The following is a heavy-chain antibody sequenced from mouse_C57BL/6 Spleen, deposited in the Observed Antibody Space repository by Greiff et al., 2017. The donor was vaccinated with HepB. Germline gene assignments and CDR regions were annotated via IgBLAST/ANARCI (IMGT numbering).Heavy chain of an antibody. J-gene: IGHJ4*01. CDR3: TGGTTVVATDYYAMDY. CDR2: IRLKSDNYAT. CDR1: GFTFSNYW. Sequence: EVKLQESGGGLVQPGGSMKLSCVASGFTFSNYWMNWVRQSPEKGLEWVAQIRLKSDNYATHYAESVKGRFTISRDDSKSSVYLQMNNLRAEDTGIYYCTGGTTVVATDYYAMDYWGQGTSVTVSS. V-gene: IGHV6-3*01. D-gene: IGHD1-1*01.